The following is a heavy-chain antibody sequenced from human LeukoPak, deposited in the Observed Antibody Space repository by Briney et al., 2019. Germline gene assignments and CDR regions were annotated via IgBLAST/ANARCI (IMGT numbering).Heavy chain of an antibody. J-gene: IGHJ6*02. V-gene: IGHV1-18*01. CDR3: ARDPYCSGGSCYSYYYYYYGMDV. Sequence: ASVKVSCKASGYTFTSYGISWVRQAPGQGLEWMGWISAYNGNTNYAQKLHGRVTMTTDTSTSTAYMELRSLRSDDTAVYYCARDPYCSGGSCYSYYYYYYGMDVWGQGTTVTVSS. D-gene: IGHD2-15*01. CDR1: GYTFTSYG. CDR2: ISAYNGNT.